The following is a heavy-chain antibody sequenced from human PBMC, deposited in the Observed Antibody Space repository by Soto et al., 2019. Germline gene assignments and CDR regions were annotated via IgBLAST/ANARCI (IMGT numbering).Heavy chain of an antibody. Sequence: QVQLVESGGGVVQPGRSLRLSCAASGFTFSSYGMHWVRQAPGKGLEWVAVISYGGSNKYYADSVKGRFTISRDNSKNTLYLQMNNLRAEDTAVYYCVKDNCISTSCYRLYNWFDPWGQGTLVTVSS. D-gene: IGHD2-2*01. CDR2: ISYGGSNK. J-gene: IGHJ5*02. V-gene: IGHV3-30*18. CDR3: VKDNCISTSCYRLYNWFDP. CDR1: GFTFSSYG.